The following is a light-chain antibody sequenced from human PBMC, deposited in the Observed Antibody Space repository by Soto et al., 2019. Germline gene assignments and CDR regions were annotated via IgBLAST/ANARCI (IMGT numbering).Light chain of an antibody. CDR1: QSVSSTY. Sequence: EIVLTQSPGTLSLSPGGRATLSCRASQSVSSTYLAWYQQRPGQAPRLLIYGASSRATGIPDRFSGSGSGTDFTLTISRLEPEDFAVYYCQQYDNSPPSLTFGGGTKVEIK. V-gene: IGKV3-20*01. J-gene: IGKJ4*01. CDR3: QQYDNSPPSLT. CDR2: GAS.